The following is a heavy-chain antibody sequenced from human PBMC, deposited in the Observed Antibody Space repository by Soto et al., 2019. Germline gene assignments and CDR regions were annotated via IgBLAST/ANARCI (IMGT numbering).Heavy chain of an antibody. V-gene: IGHV3-21*01. D-gene: IGHD5-12*01. J-gene: IGHJ4*02. Sequence: DVQLVESGEGLVKPGESLRLSCAASGFTFSNYNMIWVRQAPGKGLEWVSSISRSSGYIYYADSMKGRFTISRDNAKNSLFLQMNSLRDEDTAVYFCARCGTGVQDGYNYIPNYWGQGTLVTVSS. CDR3: ARCGTGVQDGYNYIPNY. CDR2: ISRSSGYI. CDR1: GFTFSNYN.